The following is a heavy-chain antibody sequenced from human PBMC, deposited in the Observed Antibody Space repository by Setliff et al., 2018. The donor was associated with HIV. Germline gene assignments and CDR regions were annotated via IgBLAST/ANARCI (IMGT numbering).Heavy chain of an antibody. Sequence: SETLSLTCTVSGGSIRSREYYWSWIRQHPGKGLEWIGYIYYNGNTEYSPSLKSRLTLSVETSKNQFSLKLTSVTAADTAVYYCARDQGGYFDFWGQGTRVTVSA. CDR2: IYYNGNT. D-gene: IGHD3-16*01. V-gene: IGHV4-31*03. J-gene: IGHJ4*02. CDR3: ARDQGGYFDF. CDR1: GGSIRSREYY.